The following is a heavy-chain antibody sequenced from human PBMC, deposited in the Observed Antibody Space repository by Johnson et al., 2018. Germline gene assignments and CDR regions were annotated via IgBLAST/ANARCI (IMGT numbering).Heavy chain of an antibody. CDR3: TRQYDSSGYYPDY. V-gene: IGHV3-73*02. CDR2: IRSIANNYAT. J-gene: IGHJ4*02. Sequence: VQLQESGGGLVQPGESLKLSCAVSGFNFGGSAMHWVRQASGEGLEWIGRIRSIANNYATAYAASVKGRFTISRDDSKNTAYLQMNSLKTEDTAVYYCTRQYDSSGYYPDYWGQGTLVTVSS. CDR1: GFNFGGSA. D-gene: IGHD3-22*01.